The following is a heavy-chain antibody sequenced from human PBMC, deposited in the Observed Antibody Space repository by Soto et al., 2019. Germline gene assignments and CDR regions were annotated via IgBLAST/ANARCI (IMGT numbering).Heavy chain of an antibody. CDR1: GFTFSSYG. Sequence: QVQLVESGGGVVQPGRSLRLSCAASGFTFSSYGMHWVRQAPGKGLEWVAVIWYDGSNKYYADSVKGRFTISRDNSKNTLYLQMNSLRAEDTAVYYCARGGSTIYYYYGMDVWGQGTTVTVSS. V-gene: IGHV3-33*01. D-gene: IGHD5-12*01. CDR3: ARGGSTIYYYYGMDV. CDR2: IWYDGSNK. J-gene: IGHJ6*02.